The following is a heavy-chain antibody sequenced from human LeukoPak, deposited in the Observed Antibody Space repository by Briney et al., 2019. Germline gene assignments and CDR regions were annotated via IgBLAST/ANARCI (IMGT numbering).Heavy chain of an antibody. V-gene: IGHV3-48*03. J-gene: IGHJ3*01. CDR2: ISSGGSNI. Sequence: GGSLRLSCAASGFTFNNSEMNWVRQAPGKGLEWVSYISSGGSNIYYAGSVKGRFTISRDNAKNSLYLQMNSLRTEDTAAYYCAREENYGGRNVIDFWGQGTQVTVSS. D-gene: IGHD4-23*01. CDR1: GFTFNNSE. CDR3: AREENYGGRNVIDF.